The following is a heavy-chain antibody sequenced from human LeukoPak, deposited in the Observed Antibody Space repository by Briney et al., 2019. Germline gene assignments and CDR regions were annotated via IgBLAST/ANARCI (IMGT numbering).Heavy chain of an antibody. CDR2: INHSGST. CDR3: ARGGVHGGVRYQLLSGGLRY. J-gene: IGHJ4*02. Sequence: NPSQTLSLTCSVSGGSISGGSNYWSWIRQPAGKGLEWIGEINHSGSTNYNPSLKSRVTISVDTSKNQFSLKLSSVTAADTAVYYCARGGVHGGVRYQLLSGGLRYWGQGTLVTVSS. D-gene: IGHD2-2*01. V-gene: IGHV4-61*09. CDR1: GGSISGGSNY.